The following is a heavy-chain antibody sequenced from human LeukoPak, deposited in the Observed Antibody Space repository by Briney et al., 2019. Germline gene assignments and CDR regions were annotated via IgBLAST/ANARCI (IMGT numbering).Heavy chain of an antibody. D-gene: IGHD3-22*01. CDR3: ARGITMIDHQNYGMDV. CDR1: GGSFSGYY. Sequence: PSETLSLTCAVYGGSFSGYYWSWIRQPPGKGLEWIGEINHSGSTNYNPSLKSRVTISVDTSKNQFSLKLSSVTAADTAVYYCARGITMIDHQNYGMDVWGQGTTVTVSS. V-gene: IGHV4-34*01. J-gene: IGHJ6*02. CDR2: INHSGST.